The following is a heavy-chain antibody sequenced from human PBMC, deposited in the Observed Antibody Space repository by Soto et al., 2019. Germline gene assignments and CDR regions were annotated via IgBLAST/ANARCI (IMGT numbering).Heavy chain of an antibody. J-gene: IGHJ4*02. Sequence: GGSLRLSCAASGFTFSSYAMSWVRQAPGKGLEWVSAISGSGGSTYYADSVKGRFTISRDNSKNTLYLQMNSLRAEDTAVYYCAKEGCSGGSCYSRTIDYWGQGTLVTVSS. D-gene: IGHD2-15*01. CDR1: GFTFSSYA. V-gene: IGHV3-23*01. CDR3: AKEGCSGGSCYSRTIDY. CDR2: ISGSGGST.